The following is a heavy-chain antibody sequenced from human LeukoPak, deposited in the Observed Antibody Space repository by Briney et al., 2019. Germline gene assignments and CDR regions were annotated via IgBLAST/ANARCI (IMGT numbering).Heavy chain of an antibody. D-gene: IGHD4-23*01. CDR1: GFTFSSYS. Sequence: PGGSLRLSCAASGFTFSSYSMNWVRQAPGKGLEWVSSISSSSSYIYYADSVKGRFTISRDNAKNSLYLQMNSLRAEDTAVYYCARARGGNGGGRYFDYWGQGTLVTVSS. CDR3: ARARGGNGGGRYFDY. J-gene: IGHJ4*02. CDR2: ISSSSSYI. V-gene: IGHV3-21*01.